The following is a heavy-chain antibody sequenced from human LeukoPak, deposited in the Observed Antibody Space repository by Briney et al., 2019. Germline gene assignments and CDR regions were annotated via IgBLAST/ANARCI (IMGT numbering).Heavy chain of an antibody. V-gene: IGHV1-8*01. Sequence: GASVKVSCKASGYTFTSYDINWVRQAPGQGLEWMGWINPNSGGTNYAQKFQGRVTMTRDTSTSTVYMELSSLRSEDTAVYYCAREYSYGKRNWFDPWGQGTLVTVSS. CDR2: INPNSGGT. CDR1: GYTFTSYD. D-gene: IGHD5-18*01. CDR3: AREYSYGKRNWFDP. J-gene: IGHJ5*02.